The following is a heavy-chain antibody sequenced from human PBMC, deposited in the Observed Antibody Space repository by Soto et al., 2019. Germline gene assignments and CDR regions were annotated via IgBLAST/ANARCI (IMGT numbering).Heavy chain of an antibody. J-gene: IGHJ4*02. CDR3: ARHPAVTGTAAYFDY. CDR1: GGSISSYY. CDR2: IYSSGST. Sequence: NPSETLSLTCTVSGGSISSYYWSWIRQPQGKGLEWIGYIYSSGSTNYTPSLKSRVTISVDTSKNQFSLRLSSVTAADTAVYYCARHPAVTGTAAYFDYWGQGTLVTVSS. V-gene: IGHV4-59*08. D-gene: IGHD6-19*01.